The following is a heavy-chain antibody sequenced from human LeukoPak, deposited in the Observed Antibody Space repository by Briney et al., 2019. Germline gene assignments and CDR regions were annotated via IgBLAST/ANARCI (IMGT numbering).Heavy chain of an antibody. D-gene: IGHD4-23*01. CDR1: EFTFSYYS. Sequence: GGSLRLSCAASEFTFSYYSMNWVRQAPGKGLEWVSYITSNSRTTYYADSVKGRFTISRDNAKKSPYLQMNSLRAEDTAVYYCARESVGTPDYFAYWGQGTLVTVSS. CDR2: ITSNSRTT. V-gene: IGHV3-48*01. J-gene: IGHJ4*02. CDR3: ARESVGTPDYFAY.